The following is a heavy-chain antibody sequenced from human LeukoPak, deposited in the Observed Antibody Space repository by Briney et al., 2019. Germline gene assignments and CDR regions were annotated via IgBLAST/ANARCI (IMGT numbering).Heavy chain of an antibody. Sequence: ASVKVSCKASGYTFTSYGISWVRQAPGQGLEWMGWISAYNGNTNYAQKLQGRVTMTTDTSTSTAYMELRSLRSDDTAVYYCASPAPYSNGWYVLDYWGQGTLVTVSS. CDR1: GYTFTSYG. J-gene: IGHJ4*02. CDR2: ISAYNGNT. V-gene: IGHV1-18*01. D-gene: IGHD6-19*01. CDR3: ASPAPYSNGWYVLDY.